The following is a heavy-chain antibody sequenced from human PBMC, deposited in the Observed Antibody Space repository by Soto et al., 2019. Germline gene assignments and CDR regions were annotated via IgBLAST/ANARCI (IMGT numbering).Heavy chain of an antibody. CDR1: GFSFITYW. CDR3: VRARSGAFAL. D-gene: IGHD1-26*01. V-gene: IGHV3-7*04. J-gene: IGHJ4*02. Sequence: EVQLVESGGGLVQSGGSLRLSCAASGFSFITYWMNWVRQAPGKGREWLASIKEDGREKQYVDSVKGRFTISRDNAKKSLYLQMNSLSEGDTAVYYCVRARSGAFALWGQGTVVIVSS. CDR2: IKEDGREK.